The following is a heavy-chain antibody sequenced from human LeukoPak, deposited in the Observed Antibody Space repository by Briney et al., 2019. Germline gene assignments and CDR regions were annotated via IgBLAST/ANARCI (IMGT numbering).Heavy chain of an antibody. Sequence: SETLSLTCTVSGGSISSYYWSWIRQPPGKGLEWIGSIYYSGRTYYNPSLKSRVTISVDTSKNQFSLKLSSVTAADTAVYYCARHRGIKNWFDPWGQGTLVTVSS. J-gene: IGHJ5*02. V-gene: IGHV4-59*05. CDR3: ARHRGIKNWFDP. CDR2: IYYSGRT. D-gene: IGHD3-10*01. CDR1: GGSISSYY.